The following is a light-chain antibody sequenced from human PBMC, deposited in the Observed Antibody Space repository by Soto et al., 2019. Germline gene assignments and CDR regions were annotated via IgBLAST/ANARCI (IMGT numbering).Light chain of an antibody. CDR1: QSVSSY. CDR2: EGS. J-gene: IGKJ5*01. V-gene: IGKV3-11*01. Sequence: DIVLTQYTATLSLSPGQTATLSCRASQSVSSYLAWYQQKAGQAPRLLIYEGSNRATGIPTRFSGSGSGTDFTLTISGLEPEDFAVYYCQQYNNWPSFGQVTRLEI. CDR3: QQYNNWPS.